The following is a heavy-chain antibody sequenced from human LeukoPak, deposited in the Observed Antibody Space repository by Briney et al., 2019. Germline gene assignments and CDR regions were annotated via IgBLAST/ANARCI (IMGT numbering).Heavy chain of an antibody. CDR3: AKEGVPIFGGMDV. V-gene: IGHV3-43*01. CDR1: GFTVDDYT. Sequence: GGSLRLSCAVSGFTVDDYTMHWVRQAPGKGLEWVSLISSDGSKTYYADSVKGRFTISRDNSENSLHLQMNSLRTEDTAFYYCAKEGVPIFGGMDVWGQGTTVTVSS. D-gene: IGHD3-3*01. CDR2: ISSDGSKT. J-gene: IGHJ6*02.